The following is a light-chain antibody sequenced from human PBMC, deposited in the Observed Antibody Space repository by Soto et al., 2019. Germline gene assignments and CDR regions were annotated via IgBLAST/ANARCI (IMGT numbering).Light chain of an antibody. CDR1: TSDGGCYNY. CDR2: EVS. Sequence: QSLLAQHASVYGSSGQSIAISCTWITSDGGCYNYVSWYQQHPRQVPNRLIQEVSNRPSGVSKPCSGSKSGHTASLTISGLQAEDEADYYCLSKTSTISYVFGTGTKVTDL. V-gene: IGLV2-14*01. J-gene: IGLJ1*01. CDR3: LSKTSTISYV.